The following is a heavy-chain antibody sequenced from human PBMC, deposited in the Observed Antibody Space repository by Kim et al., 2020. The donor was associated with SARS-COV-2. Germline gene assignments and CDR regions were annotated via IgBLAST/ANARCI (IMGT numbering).Heavy chain of an antibody. V-gene: IGHV3-30*01. D-gene: IGHD6-19*01. J-gene: IGHJ6*03. Sequence: KGRFPISRDNSKNTLYLQMNSLRAEDTAVYYCARDPGSGWANYYYYYMDVWGKGTTVTVSS. CDR3: ARDPGSGWANYYYYYMDV.